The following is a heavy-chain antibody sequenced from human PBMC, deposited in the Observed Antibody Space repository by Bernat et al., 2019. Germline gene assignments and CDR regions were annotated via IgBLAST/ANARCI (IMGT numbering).Heavy chain of an antibody. CDR1: GGSISSSSYY. CDR3: ARHLRRGYSYGPKIRDYFDY. Sequence: QLQLQESGPGLVKPSETLSLTCTVSGGSISSSSYYWGWIRQPPGKGLEWIGSIYYSGSTYYNPSLKSRVTISVDTSKNQFSLKLRSVTAADTAMYYCARHLRRGYSYGPKIRDYFDYWGQGTLVTVSS. J-gene: IGHJ4*02. V-gene: IGHV4-39*01. CDR2: IYYSGST. D-gene: IGHD5-18*01.